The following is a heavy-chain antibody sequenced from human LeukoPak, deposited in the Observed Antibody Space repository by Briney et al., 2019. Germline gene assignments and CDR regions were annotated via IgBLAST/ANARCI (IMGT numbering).Heavy chain of an antibody. J-gene: IGHJ4*02. V-gene: IGHV4-38-2*01. Sequence: PSETLSLTCAVSGYSISSGYYWGWIRQPPGKGLEWIGSIYHSGSTYYNPSLKSRVTISVDTSKNQFSLKLSSVTAADTAVYYCARAVPQLAHFDYWGQGTLVTVSS. CDR1: GYSISSGYY. CDR3: ARAVPQLAHFDY. CDR2: IYHSGST. D-gene: IGHD6-13*01.